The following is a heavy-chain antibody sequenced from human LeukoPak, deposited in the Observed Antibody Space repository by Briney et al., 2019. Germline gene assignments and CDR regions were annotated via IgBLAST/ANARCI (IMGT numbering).Heavy chain of an antibody. J-gene: IGHJ4*02. D-gene: IGHD5-12*01. CDR1: GYRFSSYW. CDR2: IYPGDSDT. Sequence: GESLKISCKGSGYRFSSYWIGWVRQMPARGLEWMGIIYPGDSDTRYSPSFQGQVTISADKSISTAYLQWSSLKASDTAMYYCARAYSGYGWRSSGLTYWGQGTLVTVSS. V-gene: IGHV5-51*01. CDR3: ARAYSGYGWRSSGLTY.